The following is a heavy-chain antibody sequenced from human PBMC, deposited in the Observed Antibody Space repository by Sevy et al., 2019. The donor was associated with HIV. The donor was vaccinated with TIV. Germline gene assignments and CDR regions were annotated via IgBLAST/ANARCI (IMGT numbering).Heavy chain of an antibody. D-gene: IGHD3-3*01. CDR3: ARDYDFWSGQYYFDY. V-gene: IGHV3-30-3*01. CDR2: ISYDGSNK. Sequence: GGSLRLSCAASGFTFSSYAMHWVRQAPGKGLEWVAVISYDGSNKYYADSVKGRLTISRDNSKNTLYLQMNSLRAEDTAVYYCARDYDFWSGQYYFDYWGQGTLVTVSS. J-gene: IGHJ4*02. CDR1: GFTFSSYA.